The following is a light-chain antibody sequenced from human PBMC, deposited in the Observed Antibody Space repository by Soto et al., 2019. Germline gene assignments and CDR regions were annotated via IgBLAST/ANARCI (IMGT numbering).Light chain of an antibody. J-gene: IGLJ2*01. CDR3: GTWDSSLSAVV. CDR2: DNN. CDR1: SSNIGNNY. Sequence: QSVFTQPPSVSAAPGQKVTISCSGSSSNIGNNYVSWYQQLPGTAPKLLIYDNNKQPSGIPDRFSGSKSGTSATLGITGLQTGDEADYYCGTWDSSLSAVVFGGGTQLTVL. V-gene: IGLV1-51*01.